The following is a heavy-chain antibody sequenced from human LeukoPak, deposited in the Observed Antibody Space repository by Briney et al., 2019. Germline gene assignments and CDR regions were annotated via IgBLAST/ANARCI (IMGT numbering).Heavy chain of an antibody. CDR2: INPSGGST. Sequence: ASVKVSCKASGYTFTSYYMHWVRQAPGQGLEWMGIINPSGGSTSYAQKFQGRVTMTRDTSTSTVYMELSSLRSEDTAVYYCARDPHRGGSGSYYIVGGNWFDPWGQGTLVTVSS. D-gene: IGHD3-10*01. V-gene: IGHV1-46*01. CDR1: GYTFTSYY. J-gene: IGHJ5*02. CDR3: ARDPHRGGSGSYYIVGGNWFDP.